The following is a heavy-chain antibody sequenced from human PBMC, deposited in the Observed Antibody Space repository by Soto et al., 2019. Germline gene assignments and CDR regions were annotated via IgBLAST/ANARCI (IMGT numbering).Heavy chain of an antibody. Sequence: QVQLVESGGGVVQPGRSLRLSCAASGFTFSSYAMHWVRQAPGKGLEWVAVISYDGSNKYYADPVKGLFTISRDNSKNTLYLQNNSLRAEDNAVYYCARDRRYFSSTSCHFHDAFDIWGQGTMVTVSS. V-gene: IGHV3-30-3*01. CDR1: GFTFSSYA. CDR2: ISYDGSNK. J-gene: IGHJ3*02. CDR3: ARDRRYFSSTSCHFHDAFDI. D-gene: IGHD2-2*01.